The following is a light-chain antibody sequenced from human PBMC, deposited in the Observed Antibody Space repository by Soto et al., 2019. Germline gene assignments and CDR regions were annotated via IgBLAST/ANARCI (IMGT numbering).Light chain of an antibody. J-gene: IGLJ1*01. CDR2: EVS. Sequence: QSVLTQPAPVSGAPGQSSTIPCTGTSSDVGSYNLVSWYQQPPGKAPKLMIYEVSKRPSGVSNRFSGSKSGNTASLTISGLQAEDEADYYCCSYAGSSIFFGTGTKVTVL. CDR1: SSDVGSYNL. CDR3: CSYAGSSIF. V-gene: IGLV2-23*02.